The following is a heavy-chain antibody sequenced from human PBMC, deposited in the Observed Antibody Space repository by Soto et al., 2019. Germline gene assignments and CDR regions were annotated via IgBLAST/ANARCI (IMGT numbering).Heavy chain of an antibody. CDR3: AREVRGQWLVPPGWFDP. J-gene: IGHJ5*02. D-gene: IGHD6-19*01. V-gene: IGHV1-69*04. CDR2: IIPILGIA. Sequence: SVKVSCKASGGTFSSYTISWVRQAPGQGLEWMGRIIPILGIANYAQKFQGRVTITADRSTSTAYMELSSLRSEDTAVYYCAREVRGQWLVPPGWFDPWGQGTLVTVSS. CDR1: GGTFSSYT.